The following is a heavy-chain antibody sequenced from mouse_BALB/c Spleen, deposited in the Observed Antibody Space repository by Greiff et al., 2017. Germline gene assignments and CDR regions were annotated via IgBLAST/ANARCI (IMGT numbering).Heavy chain of an antibody. V-gene: IGHV14-4*02. D-gene: IGHD1-1*01. CDR2: IDPENGDT. CDR1: GFNIKDYY. Sequence: EVQLQQSGAELVRSGASVKLSCTASGFNIKDYYMHWVKQRPEQGLEWIGWIDPENGDTEYAPKFQGKATMTADTSSNTAYLQLSSLTSEDTAVYYCNAWANYYGSSYDAMDYWGQGTSVTVSS. CDR3: NAWANYYGSSYDAMDY. J-gene: IGHJ4*01.